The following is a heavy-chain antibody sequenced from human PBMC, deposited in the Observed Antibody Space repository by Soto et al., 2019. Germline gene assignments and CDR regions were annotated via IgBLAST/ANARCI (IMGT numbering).Heavy chain of an antibody. Sequence: EVQLLESGGGLVQSGGSLRLSCTASGFSFSSYVMSWVRQAPGKGLEWVSEISADDGNTYYADSVKGRFTISRDNSKNTVDLQMNSLRADDTAVYYCAKAGYSFFFDYWGQGTLVTVSS. V-gene: IGHV3-23*01. CDR1: GFSFSSYV. D-gene: IGHD5-18*01. CDR2: ISADDGNT. J-gene: IGHJ4*02. CDR3: AKAGYSFFFDY.